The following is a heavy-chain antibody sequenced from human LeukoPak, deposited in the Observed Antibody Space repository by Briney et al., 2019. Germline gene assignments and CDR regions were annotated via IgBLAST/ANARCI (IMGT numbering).Heavy chain of an antibody. CDR2: INWNGGST. J-gene: IGHJ6*02. CDR3: ARANYYDSSGYYSLDYYYGMDV. CDR1: GFTFDDYG. D-gene: IGHD3-22*01. V-gene: IGHV3-20*01. Sequence: GGSLRLSCAASGFTFDDYGMSWVRQAPGKGLKWVSGINWNGGSTGYADSVKGRFTISRDNAKNSLYLQMNSLRAEDTALYHCARANYYDSSGYYSLDYYYGMDVWGQGTTVTVSS.